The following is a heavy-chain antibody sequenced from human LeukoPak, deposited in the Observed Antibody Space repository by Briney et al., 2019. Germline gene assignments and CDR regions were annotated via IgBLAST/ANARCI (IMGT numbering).Heavy chain of an antibody. D-gene: IGHD3-22*01. J-gene: IGHJ3*02. CDR3: ARASSLYYDSSGYFDAFDI. CDR1: GYTFTSYY. CDR2: INPSGGST. Sequence: GASVKVSCKASGYTFTSYYMHWVRQAPGQGLEWMGIINPSGGSTSYAQKFQGRVTMTRDTSTSTVYMGLSSLRSGDTAVYYCARASSLYYDSSGYFDAFDIWGQGTMVTVSS. V-gene: IGHV1-46*01.